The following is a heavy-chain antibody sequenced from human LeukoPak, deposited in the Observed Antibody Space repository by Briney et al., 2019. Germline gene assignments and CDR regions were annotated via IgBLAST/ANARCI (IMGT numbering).Heavy chain of an antibody. J-gene: IGHJ6*02. V-gene: IGHV3-23*01. Sequence: GGSLRLSCAASGFTFSSYAMSWVRLAPGKGLEWVSAISGSGGSTYYADSVKGRFTISRDNSKNTLYLQMNSLRAEDTAVYYCAKRGFGFYYGMDVWGQGTTVTVSS. CDR1: GFTFSSYA. D-gene: IGHD3-16*01. CDR3: AKRGFGFYYGMDV. CDR2: ISGSGGST.